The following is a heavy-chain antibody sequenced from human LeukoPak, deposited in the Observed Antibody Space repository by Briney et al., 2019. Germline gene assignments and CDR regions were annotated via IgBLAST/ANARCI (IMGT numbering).Heavy chain of an antibody. CDR2: VWFDGNYQ. CDR1: GFTFTTYA. Sequence: GGSLRLSCAASGFTFTTYAMHWVRQAPGKGLEWVAVVWFDGNYQDYADSVKGRFTVSRDNFKNTVYLQINSLRADDTAVYYRARGVQQWYFWDFWGQGTRVTVSS. D-gene: IGHD5-18*01. J-gene: IGHJ4*02. CDR3: ARGVQQWYFWDF. V-gene: IGHV3-33*01.